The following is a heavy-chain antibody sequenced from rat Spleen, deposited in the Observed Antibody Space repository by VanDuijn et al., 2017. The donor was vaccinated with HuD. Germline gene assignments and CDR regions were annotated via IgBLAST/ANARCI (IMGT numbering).Heavy chain of an antibody. CDR1: GLSFSNYD. J-gene: IGHJ2*01. CDR3: TRGTYYRH. Sequence: EVQLVESGGGLVQPGRSMKLSCAASGLSFSNYDMAWVRQAPTKGLEWVASISYDGTATYYRDSVKGRFTLSRDIANSTLYLRMNSLRSEDTATYYCTRGTYYRHWGQGVMVTVSS. CDR2: ISYDGTAT. V-gene: IGHV5-22*01. D-gene: IGHD1-9*01.